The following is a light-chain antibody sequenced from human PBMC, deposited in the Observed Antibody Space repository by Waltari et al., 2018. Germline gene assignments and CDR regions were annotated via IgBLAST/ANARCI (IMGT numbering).Light chain of an antibody. CDR1: HDISNY. V-gene: IGKV1-33*01. CDR2: DAS. CDR3: QQYDNLPLTIT. J-gene: IGKJ5*01. Sequence: DIQMTQSPSSLSASVRDRVTITCQASHDISNYLNWYQQKPGKAPKLLIYDASNLETGVPSRFSGSGSGTDFTFTISSLQPEDIATYYCQQYDNLPLTITFGQGTRLEIK.